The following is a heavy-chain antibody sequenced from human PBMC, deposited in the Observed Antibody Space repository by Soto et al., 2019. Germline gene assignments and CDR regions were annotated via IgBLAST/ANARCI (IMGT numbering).Heavy chain of an antibody. CDR1: GFTFSSHT. D-gene: IGHD3-10*01. J-gene: IGHJ6*02. V-gene: IGHV3-48*02. CDR2: ITSTSSTK. CDR3: ARRITMIRGPYYYYAMDV. Sequence: EVQLVESGGGLVQPGGSLRLSCAGSGFTFSSHTMTWVRQAPGKGLEFLSYITSTSSTKNDADSVKGRFTISRDNAKNSLYLQMISLRDQSTAVYYCARRITMIRGPYYYYAMDVWGPGTTVTVSS.